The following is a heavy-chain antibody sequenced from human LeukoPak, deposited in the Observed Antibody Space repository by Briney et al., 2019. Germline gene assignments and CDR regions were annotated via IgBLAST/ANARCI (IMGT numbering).Heavy chain of an antibody. CDR2: MNPNSGNT. Sequence: ASVKVSCKASGYTFTSYDINWVRQATGQGLEWMGWMNPNSGNTGYAQKFQGRVTITRNTSISTAYMELSSLRSEDTAVYYCARPQGAAGTRPLGAFDIWGQGTMVTVYS. D-gene: IGHD6-13*01. CDR3: ARPQGAAGTRPLGAFDI. V-gene: IGHV1-8*03. J-gene: IGHJ3*02. CDR1: GYTFTSYD.